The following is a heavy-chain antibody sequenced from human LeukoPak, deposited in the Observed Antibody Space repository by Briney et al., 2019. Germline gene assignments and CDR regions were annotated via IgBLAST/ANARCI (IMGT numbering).Heavy chain of an antibody. CDR1: GFTFSSNY. CDR2: IYSGGST. D-gene: IGHD3-10*01. Sequence: GGSLRLSCAASGFTFSSNYMSWVRQAPGKGLEWVAVIYSGGSTYYAASVKGRFTISRDNSKNTLYLQMNSLRAEHTGVYYCARGNYYGSGSYDYWGQGTLVTVSS. J-gene: IGHJ4*02. V-gene: IGHV3-53*01. CDR3: ARGNYYGSGSYDY.